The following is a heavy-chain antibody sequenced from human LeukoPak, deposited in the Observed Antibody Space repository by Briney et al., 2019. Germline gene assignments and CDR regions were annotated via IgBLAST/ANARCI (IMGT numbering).Heavy chain of an antibody. V-gene: IGHV3-48*03. CDR2: IGVSGSTM. D-gene: IGHD2-2*01. J-gene: IGHJ4*02. CDR3: ARERYCSSTSCPHGDLDY. Sequence: GGSLRLSCAASGFTFSSYEMNWVGQAPGKGLAWVSYIGVSGSTMYYAESVKGRFTISRDNAKNSLYLQMNSLRAEDTAVYYCARERYCSSTSCPHGDLDYWGQGTLVSVSS. CDR1: GFTFSSYE.